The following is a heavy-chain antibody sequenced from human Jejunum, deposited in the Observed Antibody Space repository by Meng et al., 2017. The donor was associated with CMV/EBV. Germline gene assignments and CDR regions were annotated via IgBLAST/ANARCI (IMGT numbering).Heavy chain of an antibody. V-gene: IGHV1-2*06. CDR3: ARLGASLSFDY. CDR1: GYTFTAYY. CDR2: IHPNNGGT. Sequence: SCKTSGYTFTAYYMHWVRQAPGPGLEWMGRIHPNNGGTDYAQKFQGRIALTRDTSISTAYLELSSLRSDDTAVYYCARLGASLSFDYWGQGTLVTVSS. J-gene: IGHJ4*02.